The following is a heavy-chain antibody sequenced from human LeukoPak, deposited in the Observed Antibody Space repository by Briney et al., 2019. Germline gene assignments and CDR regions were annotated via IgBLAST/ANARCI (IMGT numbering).Heavy chain of an antibody. CDR3: VRETGYGEPHWFDP. D-gene: IGHD4-17*01. CDR1: GDSVSSNRAI. Sequence: SQTLSLTCDISGDSVSSNRAIWNWIRQSPSRGLEWLGRTYYRSKWYNDYASSVGSRIIINPDTSKNQFSLHLTSVTAEDTAVYFCVRETGYGEPHWFDPWGQGTLVTVSS. J-gene: IGHJ5*02. V-gene: IGHV6-1*01. CDR2: TYYRSKWYN.